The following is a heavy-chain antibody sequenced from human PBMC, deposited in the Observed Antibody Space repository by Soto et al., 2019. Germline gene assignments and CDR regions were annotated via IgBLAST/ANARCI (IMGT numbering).Heavy chain of an antibody. V-gene: IGHV4-59*01. CDR3: ARVGDGTGWDYYYYGMDV. Sequence: SDTLSLTCAVSGGSISNYYWSWIRQPPGKGLDWIGYIYYSGSTKYNPSLKSRVTISVDTSKNQFSLKLSSVTAADTAVYYCARVGDGTGWDYYYYGMDVWGQGTTVTVSS. CDR2: IYYSGST. CDR1: GGSISNYY. J-gene: IGHJ6*02. D-gene: IGHD1-1*01.